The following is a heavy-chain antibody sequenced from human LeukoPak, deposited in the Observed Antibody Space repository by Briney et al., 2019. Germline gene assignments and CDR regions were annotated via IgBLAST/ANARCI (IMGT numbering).Heavy chain of an antibody. CDR1: GGSISSYY. D-gene: IGHD2-21*02. V-gene: IGHV4-59*12. Sequence: SETLSLTCTVSGGSISSYYWSWIRQPPGKGLEWFGYIYYSGSTYYNPSLKSRVTISVDTSKNQFSLKLSSVTAADTAVYYCARDYTYCGGDCYSWSDYWGQGTLVTVSS. J-gene: IGHJ4*02. CDR2: IYYSGST. CDR3: ARDYTYCGGDCYSWSDY.